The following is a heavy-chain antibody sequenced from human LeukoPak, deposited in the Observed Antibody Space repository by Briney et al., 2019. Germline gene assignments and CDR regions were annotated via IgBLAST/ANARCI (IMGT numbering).Heavy chain of an antibody. J-gene: IGHJ5*02. V-gene: IGHV4-59*12. Sequence: SETLSLTCTVSGGSISSYYWSWIRQPPGKGLEWIGYIYYSGSTNYNPSLKSRVTISVDTSKNQFSLKLSSVTAADTAVYYCARGHSPPYYDFWSGYYCWFDPWGQGTLVTVSS. CDR2: IYYSGST. CDR3: ARGHSPPYYDFWSGYYCWFDP. CDR1: GGSISSYY. D-gene: IGHD3-3*01.